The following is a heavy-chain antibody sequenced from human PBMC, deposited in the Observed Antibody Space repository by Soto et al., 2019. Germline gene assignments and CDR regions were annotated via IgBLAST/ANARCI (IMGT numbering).Heavy chain of an antibody. V-gene: IGHV3-66*01. CDR2: IYSGGST. J-gene: IGHJ6*02. CDR3: ARDRGGYYYGMDV. Sequence: GGSLRLSCAASGFTVSSNYMSWVRQAPGKGLEWVSVIYSGGSTYYADSVKGRFTISRDNSKNTLYLQMNSLRAEDTAVYYCARDRGGYYYGMDVWGQGTTVTVSS. CDR1: GFTVSSNY.